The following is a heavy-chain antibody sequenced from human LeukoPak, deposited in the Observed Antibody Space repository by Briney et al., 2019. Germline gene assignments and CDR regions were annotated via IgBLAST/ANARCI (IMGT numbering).Heavy chain of an antibody. J-gene: IGHJ4*02. Sequence: GASVKVSCKASGYTFTSYGISWGRQAPGQGLEWMGWISAYNGNTNYAQKLQGRVTMTTDTSTSTAYMELRSLRSDDTAVYYCARVFARGVVIAIIDYWGQGTLVTVSS. CDR1: GYTFTSYG. V-gene: IGHV1-18*01. D-gene: IGHD2-21*01. CDR2: ISAYNGNT. CDR3: ARVFARGVVIAIIDY.